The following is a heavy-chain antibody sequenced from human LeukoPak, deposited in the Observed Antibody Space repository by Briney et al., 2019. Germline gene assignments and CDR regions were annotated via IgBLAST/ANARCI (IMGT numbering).Heavy chain of an antibody. CDR2: ISSSGSTI. J-gene: IGHJ3*02. CDR1: GFTFRSNE. V-gene: IGHV3-48*03. CDR3: ASGVHYTSGWIDI. D-gene: IGHD6-19*01. Sequence: PGGSLRLSCAASGFTFRSNEMNWVRQAPGKGLEWLSYISSSGSTIHYVDSVKGRFTISRDNAKNSLLLQMNSLRAEDTAVYYCASGVHYTSGWIDIWGQGTMVTVSS.